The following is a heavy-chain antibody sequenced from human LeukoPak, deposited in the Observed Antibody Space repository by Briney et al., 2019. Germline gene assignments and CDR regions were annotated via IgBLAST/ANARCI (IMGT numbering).Heavy chain of an antibody. CDR1: GLTFSSYD. D-gene: IGHD1-26*01. J-gene: IGHJ6*02. CDR3: ARGSFYGMDV. CDR2: IGTAGDT. Sequence: GGSLRLSCAASGLTFSSYDMHWVRQATGKGLEWVSAIGTAGDTYYPGSVKGRFTISRENAKNSLYLQMNSLRAGDTAVHYCARGSFYGMDVWGQGTTVTVSS. V-gene: IGHV3-13*01.